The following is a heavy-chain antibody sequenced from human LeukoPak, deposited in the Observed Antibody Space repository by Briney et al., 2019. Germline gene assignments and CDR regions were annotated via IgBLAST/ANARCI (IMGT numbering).Heavy chain of an antibody. CDR3: AREFYDTLTGYYYGMDV. CDR2: IYYSGST. J-gene: IGHJ6*04. Sequence: PSETLSLTCTVSGGSISSYYWSWIRQPPGKGLEWIGYIYYSGSTNYNPSLKSRVTISVDTSKNQFSLELSSVTAADTAVYYCAREFYDTLTGYYYGMDVWGKGTTVTVSS. CDR1: GGSISSYY. V-gene: IGHV4-59*01. D-gene: IGHD3-9*01.